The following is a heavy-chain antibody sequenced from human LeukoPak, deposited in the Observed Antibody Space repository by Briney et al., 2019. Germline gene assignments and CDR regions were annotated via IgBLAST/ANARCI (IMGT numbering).Heavy chain of an antibody. CDR1: GGSISSYY. CDR3: ARLPYYYGMDV. J-gene: IGHJ6*02. V-gene: IGHV4-59*08. CDR2: IYYSGST. Sequence: SETLSLTCTVSGGSISSYYWSWIRQPPGKGLEWIGYIYYSGSTNYNPSLKSRVTISVDTSKNQFSLKLSSVTAADTAVYYCARLPYYYGMDVWGQGTTVTVSS.